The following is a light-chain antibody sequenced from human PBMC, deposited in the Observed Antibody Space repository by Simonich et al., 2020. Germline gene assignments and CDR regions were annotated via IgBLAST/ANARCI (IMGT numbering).Light chain of an antibody. CDR3: SSYTSSSTWV. V-gene: IGLV2-14*01. J-gene: IGLJ3*02. Sequence: QSALTQPASVSGSPGQSITISCTGTRIDVGGYNYVSGYQQHPGKAPKLLIYDVSKRPSGVSNRVSGSKSGNTASLTISGLQAEDEADYYCSSYTSSSTWVFGGGTKLTVL. CDR1: RIDVGGYNY. CDR2: DVS.